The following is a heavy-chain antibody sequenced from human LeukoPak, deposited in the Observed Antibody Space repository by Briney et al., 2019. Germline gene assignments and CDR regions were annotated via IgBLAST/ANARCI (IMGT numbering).Heavy chain of an antibody. V-gene: IGHV3-23*01. CDR1: GFTFSSYA. D-gene: IGHD6-19*01. Sequence: PGGSLRLSCAASGFTFSSYAMSWVRQAPGKGLEWVSAISGSGGSTYYADSVKGRFTISKDNSKSTLYLQMNSLRAEDTAVYYCAKDGSSGWYSKYYFDYWGQGTLVTVSS. J-gene: IGHJ4*02. CDR3: AKDGSSGWYSKYYFDY. CDR2: ISGSGGST.